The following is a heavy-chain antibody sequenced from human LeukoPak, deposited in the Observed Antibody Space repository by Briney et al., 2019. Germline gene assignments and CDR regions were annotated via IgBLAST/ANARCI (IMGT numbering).Heavy chain of an antibody. CDR3: ARRPYSSSWCFNYYYYYMDV. Sequence: ASAKVSCKASGYTFTSYDINWVRQATGQGLEWMGWMNPNSGNTGYAQKFQGRVTMTRNTSISTAYMELSSLRSEDTAVYYCARRPYSSSWCFNYYYYYMDVWGKGTTVTVSS. CDR1: GYTFTSYD. D-gene: IGHD6-13*01. J-gene: IGHJ6*03. CDR2: MNPNSGNT. V-gene: IGHV1-8*01.